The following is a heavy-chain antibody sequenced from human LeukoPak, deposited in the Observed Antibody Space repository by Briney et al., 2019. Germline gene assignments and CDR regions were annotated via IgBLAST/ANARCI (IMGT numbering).Heavy chain of an antibody. D-gene: IGHD1-1*01. J-gene: IGHJ4*02. Sequence: GESLRLSCVVSGFTFSTYAMSWVRQAPGKGLECVSVINNGGDYTAYADSVKGRFTISRDNSKKTLFLQMNSLRAEDTAVYYCAKGSNNYPDNFDYWGQGTLVTVSS. CDR1: GFTFSTYA. CDR2: INNGGDYT. CDR3: AKGSNNYPDNFDY. V-gene: IGHV3-23*01.